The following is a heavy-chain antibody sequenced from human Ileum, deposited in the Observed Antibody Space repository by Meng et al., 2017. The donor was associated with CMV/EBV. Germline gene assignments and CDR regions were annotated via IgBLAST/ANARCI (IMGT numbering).Heavy chain of an antibody. CDR2: INPNSGGT. J-gene: IGHJ4*02. V-gene: IGHV1-2*02. D-gene: IGHD3-10*01. Sequence: SGYTFTGYYMQWVRQAPGQGLEWMGGINPNSGGTNYAQKFQGRVTMTRDTSISTAYMELSRLRSDDTAVYYCARDRGASGSYSFDYWGQGTLVTVSS. CDR3: ARDRGASGSYSFDY. CDR1: GYTFTGYY.